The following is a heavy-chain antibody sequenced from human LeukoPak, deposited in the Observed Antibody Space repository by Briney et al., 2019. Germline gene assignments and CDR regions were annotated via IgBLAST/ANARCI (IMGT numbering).Heavy chain of an antibody. V-gene: IGHV3-74*01. D-gene: IGHD4-11*01. Sequence: TGGSLRLSCAASGFTFSSYWMHWVRQAPGKGLVWVSRINSDGSSTNYADSVKGRFTISRDNAKNTLYLQMNSLRAEDTAMYYCARAVYYSNYLGNWGQGTLVTVSS. CDR1: GFTFSSYW. CDR2: INSDGSST. CDR3: ARAVYYSNYLGN. J-gene: IGHJ4*01.